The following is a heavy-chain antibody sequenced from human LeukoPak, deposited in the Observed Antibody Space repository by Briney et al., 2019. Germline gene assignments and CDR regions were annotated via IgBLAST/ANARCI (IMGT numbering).Heavy chain of an antibody. CDR3: ARARGYYYDSNGYLSDY. J-gene: IGHJ4*02. V-gene: IGHV3-21*01. CDR2: ISSSSYI. CDR1: GFTFSSYS. D-gene: IGHD3-22*01. Sequence: PGGSLRLSCAASGFTFSSYSMNWVRQAPGKGLEWVSSISSSSYIYYADSVKGRFTISRDNAKNSLYLQMSSLRAEDTAVYYCARARGYYYDSNGYLSDYWGQGTLVTVSS.